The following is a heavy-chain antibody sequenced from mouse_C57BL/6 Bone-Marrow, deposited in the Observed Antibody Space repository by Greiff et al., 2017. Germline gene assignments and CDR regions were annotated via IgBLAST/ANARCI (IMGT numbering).Heavy chain of an antibody. J-gene: IGHJ2*01. CDR1: GYTFTSYD. D-gene: IGHD3-2*02. CDR3: ARDGSSGYVDYFDY. CDR2: IYPRDGST. V-gene: IGHV1-85*01. Sequence: LVESGPELVKPGASVKLSCKASGYTFTSYDINWVKQRPGQGLEWIGWIYPRDGSTKYNEKFKGKATLTVDTSSSTAYMELHSLTSEDSAVYFCARDGSSGYVDYFDYWGQGTTLTVSS.